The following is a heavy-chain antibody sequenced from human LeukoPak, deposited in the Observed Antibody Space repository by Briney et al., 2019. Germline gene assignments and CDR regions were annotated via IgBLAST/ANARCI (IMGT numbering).Heavy chain of an antibody. V-gene: IGHV3-21*01. CDR2: ISSSSSYI. CDR1: GFTFSSYS. CDR3: ARAHNWKYGTFDY. J-gene: IGHJ4*02. D-gene: IGHD1-20*01. Sequence: GGSLRLSCAASGFTFSSYSMNWVRQAPGRRLEWVSCISSSSSYIYNADSVKGRFTISRDNAKNSLYLQMNSLRVEDTAVYYCARAHNWKYGTFDYWGQGTLVTVSS.